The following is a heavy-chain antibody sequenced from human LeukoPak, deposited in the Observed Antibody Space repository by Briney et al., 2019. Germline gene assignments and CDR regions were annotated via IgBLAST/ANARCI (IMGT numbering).Heavy chain of an antibody. CDR3: VRNKYGAIIDYMDV. J-gene: IGHJ6*03. CDR1: GFSFDDQD. CDR2: INWNGSST. V-gene: IGHV3-20*04. Sequence: PGGALRLSCAASGFSFDDQDMNWVRQAPRKGLEGVAAINWNGSSTDYADSVKGRFTISRDNAKNSLYLQMTSLRADDTALYYCVRNKYGAIIDYMDVWGKGTPVTVSS. D-gene: IGHD3-10*01.